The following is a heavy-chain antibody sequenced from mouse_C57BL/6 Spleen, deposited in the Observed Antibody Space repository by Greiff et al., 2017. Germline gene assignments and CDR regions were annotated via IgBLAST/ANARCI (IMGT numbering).Heavy chain of an antibody. Sequence: LQQSGAELVKPGASVKLSCKASGYTFTSYWMHWVKQRPGQGLEWIGMIHPNSGSTNYNEKFKSKATLTVDKSSSTAYMQLSSLTSEDSAVYYCANFYYGSSYGYFDVWGTGTTVTVSS. CDR3: ANFYYGSSYGYFDV. CDR2: IHPNSGST. J-gene: IGHJ1*03. V-gene: IGHV1-64*01. D-gene: IGHD1-1*01. CDR1: GYTFTSYW.